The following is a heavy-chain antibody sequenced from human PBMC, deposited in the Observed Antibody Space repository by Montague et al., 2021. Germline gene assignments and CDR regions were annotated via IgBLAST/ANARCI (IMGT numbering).Heavy chain of an antibody. CDR3: ARSLYCIGGSCYSGFDP. CDR1: GGSISSNSYW. J-gene: IGHJ5*02. D-gene: IGHD2-15*01. Sequence: SETLSLTCTVSGGSISSNSYWWAWIRQPPGKELEYVGPPFNTGSPYYSPPLKGRFTISVDTSKNQFSLRLSAVTAADTAVYYCARSLYCIGGSCYSGFDPWGQGTLVTVSS. CDR2: PFNTGSP. V-gene: IGHV4-39*01.